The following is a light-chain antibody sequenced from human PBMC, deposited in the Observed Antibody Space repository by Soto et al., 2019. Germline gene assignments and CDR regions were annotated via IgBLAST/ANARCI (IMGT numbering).Light chain of an antibody. CDR3: HQSGSSPYT. J-gene: IGKJ2*01. CDR1: QNVRTF. CDR2: GAS. Sequence: EVVLTQSPATLSLSPGERATLSCRASQNVRTFLDWYQQKPGQAPRLLIYGASNRATGIPARFSGSGSGTDFTLTISSLEPEDSAVYFCHQSGSSPYTFGQGTKLEIK. V-gene: IGKV3-11*01.